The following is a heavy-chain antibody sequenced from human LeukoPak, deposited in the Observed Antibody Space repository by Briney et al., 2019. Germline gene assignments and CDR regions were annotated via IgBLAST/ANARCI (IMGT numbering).Heavy chain of an antibody. J-gene: IGHJ4*02. CDR1: GFTFSNYW. CDR3: AKVTGDYDDY. Sequence: GGSLRLSCAASGFTFSNYWMHWVRQAPGKGLVWVSRINSNGSSTNYADSVKGRFTISRDNAKNTLYLQMSSLRAEDTALYYCAKVTGDYDDYWGQGTLVTVSS. CDR2: INSNGSST. D-gene: IGHD1-14*01. V-gene: IGHV3-74*01.